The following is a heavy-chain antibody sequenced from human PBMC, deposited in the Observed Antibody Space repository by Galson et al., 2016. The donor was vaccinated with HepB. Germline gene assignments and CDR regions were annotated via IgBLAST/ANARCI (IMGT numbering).Heavy chain of an antibody. J-gene: IGHJ4*02. V-gene: IGHV3-23*01. D-gene: IGHD4-17*01. CDR3: APPVTFIPIFDY. CDR2: ISGSGSTT. Sequence: SLRLSCAASGFTFSNHAMSWVRQAPGKGLEWVSGISGSGSTTYYADSVKGRFTISRDNSKNTLYLQMSSLRAEDTAVYYCAPPVTFIPIFDYWGQGTLVTVSS. CDR1: GFTFSNHA.